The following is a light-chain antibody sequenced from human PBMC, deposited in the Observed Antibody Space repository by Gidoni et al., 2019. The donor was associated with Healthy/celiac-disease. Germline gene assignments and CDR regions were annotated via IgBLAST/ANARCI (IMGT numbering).Light chain of an antibody. Sequence: DLQMTQSPSTLSASRGDRVTITCRASQSISSWLAWYQQKPGKAPKLLIYKASSLESGVPSRFSGSGSGTEFTLTISSLQPDDFATYYCQQYNSYLYTFXQXTKLEIK. V-gene: IGKV1-5*03. J-gene: IGKJ2*01. CDR2: KAS. CDR3: QQYNSYLYT. CDR1: QSISSW.